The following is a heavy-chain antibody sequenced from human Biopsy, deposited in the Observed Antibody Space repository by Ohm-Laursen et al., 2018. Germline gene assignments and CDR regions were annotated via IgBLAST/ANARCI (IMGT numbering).Heavy chain of an antibody. CDR2: IIPMFGTI. J-gene: IGHJ4*01. V-gene: IGHV1-69*06. Sequence: SVKVSCKSSRVTFSSYAVSWVRQAPGQGLEWMGGIIPMFGTINYAQKFQGRLSITADKSTTAAYLELSGLRSEDTAVYYCASHVTYNFNGGLDYWGHGTPVTVSS. CDR3: ASHVTYNFNGGLDY. CDR1: RVTFSSYA. D-gene: IGHD1-14*01.